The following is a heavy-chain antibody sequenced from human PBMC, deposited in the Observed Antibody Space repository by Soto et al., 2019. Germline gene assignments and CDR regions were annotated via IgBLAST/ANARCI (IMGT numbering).Heavy chain of an antibody. J-gene: IGHJ5*02. Sequence: QVQLVQSGAEVKKPGSSVKVSCKASGGTFSSYAISWVRQAPGQGLEWMGGIIPIFGTANYAQKFQDRVTITADESTSTAYMELSSLRSEDTAVYYCAGGWTYGSGSYYWFDPWGQGTLVTVSS. D-gene: IGHD3-10*01. CDR3: AGGWTYGSGSYYWFDP. CDR2: IIPIFGTA. CDR1: GGTFSSYA. V-gene: IGHV1-69*12.